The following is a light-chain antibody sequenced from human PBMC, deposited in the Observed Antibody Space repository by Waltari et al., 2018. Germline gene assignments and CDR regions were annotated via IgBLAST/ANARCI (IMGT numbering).Light chain of an antibody. CDR3: MQALQTLGT. CDR1: QSLLHSNGYNY. CDR2: LGS. Sequence: DIVMTQSPLSLPVTPGEPAPISCRSSQSLLHSNGYNYLDWYLQKPGQSPQLLIYLGSNRASGVPDRFSGSGSGTDFTLKISRVEAEDVGVYYCMQALQTLGTFGQGTKVEIK. V-gene: IGKV2-28*01. J-gene: IGKJ1*01.